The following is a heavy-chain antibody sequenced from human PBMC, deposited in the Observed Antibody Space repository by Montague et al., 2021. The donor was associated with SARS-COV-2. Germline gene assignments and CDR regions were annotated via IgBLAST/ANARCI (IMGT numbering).Heavy chain of an antibody. V-gene: IGHV3-23*01. CDR2: ISVTAATT. CDR3: ARGRPGYCVGGDCRLDN. Sequence: SLRLSCADSGVTFSTYALSWVRQAPGKGLEWVAAISVTAATTYYTHSVRGRFTIPRDKSKNTLYLQMNNLRAEDTAVYYCARGRPGYCVGGDCRLDNWGQGTLVIVSS. CDR1: GVTFSTYA. J-gene: IGHJ4*02. D-gene: IGHD2-8*02.